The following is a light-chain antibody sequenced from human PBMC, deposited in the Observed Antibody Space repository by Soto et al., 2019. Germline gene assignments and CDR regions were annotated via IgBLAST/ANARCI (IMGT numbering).Light chain of an antibody. V-gene: IGKV1-5*03. CDR2: KAS. Sequence: DIQMTQSPSTLSASVGDRVTITCRASQSISSWLAWYQQKPGKAPKLLIYKASSLESGVPSMFSGRGSGTEIPLTISRLQHDDLATYYCQQYNSYSWTFGQGTNVEIK. CDR1: QSISSW. CDR3: QQYNSYSWT. J-gene: IGKJ1*01.